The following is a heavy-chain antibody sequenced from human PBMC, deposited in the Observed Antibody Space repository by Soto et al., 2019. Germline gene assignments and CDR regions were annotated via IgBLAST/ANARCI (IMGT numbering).Heavy chain of an antibody. J-gene: IGHJ5*02. CDR1: GFNFNFYW. CDR2: INGDGSTT. Sequence: EALLVESGGGLVQPRGSLRLSCAASGFNFNFYWMHWVRQAPGKGLVWVSRINGDGSTTDYADSVKGRFTISRDNAKNTLFLQMDGLRVEDTAVYYCVRDSPTNLEDADTVASWFDPWGQGTLVTVSS. CDR3: VRDSPTNLEDADTVASWFDP. V-gene: IGHV3-74*01. D-gene: IGHD5-12*01.